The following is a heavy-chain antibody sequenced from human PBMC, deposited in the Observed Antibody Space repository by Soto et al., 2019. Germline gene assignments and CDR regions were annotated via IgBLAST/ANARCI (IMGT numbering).Heavy chain of an antibody. V-gene: IGHV2-26*01. J-gene: IGHJ6*02. Sequence: QVTLKGSGPLLVKPTETLTLTCTVSGFSLSNAKMGVSWIRKPPGKALEWLAHIFSNDEKSYSTSLKSRLTISKDTSKSQVVLTMTNMDPVDTATYYCARTYYYGMDVWGQGTTVTVSS. CDR3: ARTYYYGMDV. CDR1: GFSLSNAKMG. CDR2: IFSNDEK.